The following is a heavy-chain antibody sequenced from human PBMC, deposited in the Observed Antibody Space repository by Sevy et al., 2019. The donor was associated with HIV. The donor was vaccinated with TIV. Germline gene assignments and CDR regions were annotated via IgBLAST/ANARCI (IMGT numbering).Heavy chain of an antibody. Sequence: GGCLRLSCAASGFTFSSYSMNWVRQAPGKGLEWVSSISSSSSYIYYADSVKGRFTISRDNAKNSLYLQMNSLRAEDTAVYYCARDLDILTGYPYYFDYWGQGTLVTVSS. CDR1: GFTFSSYS. V-gene: IGHV3-21*01. J-gene: IGHJ4*02. CDR2: ISSSSSYI. D-gene: IGHD3-9*01. CDR3: ARDLDILTGYPYYFDY.